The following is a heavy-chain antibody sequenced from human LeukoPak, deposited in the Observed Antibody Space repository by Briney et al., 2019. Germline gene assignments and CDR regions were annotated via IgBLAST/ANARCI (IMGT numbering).Heavy chain of an antibody. J-gene: IGHJ5*02. CDR1: GITFGNNW. Sequence: GGSLRLSCAASGITFGNNWMHWVRQGPGKGLVWISRINSDGGGAIYADSVKGRFTVSRDNAKNTLYLQMNSLRAEDTAVYYCARDVPHDWFDTWGQGTLVTVSS. V-gene: IGHV3-74*01. CDR2: INSDGGGA. CDR3: ARDVPHDWFDT.